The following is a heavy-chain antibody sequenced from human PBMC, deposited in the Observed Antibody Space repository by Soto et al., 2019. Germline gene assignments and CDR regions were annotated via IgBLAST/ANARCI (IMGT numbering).Heavy chain of an antibody. CDR3: ARDVIGHDKYETLGYYFAH. J-gene: IGHJ4*02. Sequence: QVQLSQFGAEVKKPGASVKVSCKASGYSFTNFHIHWVRQAPVQGLEWMGMIDPSGGITRYAQRLPGRITMTRDASTSTVYMELRRLKSEDTAVYYCARDVIGHDKYETLGYYFAHWGQGTLVTVSS. V-gene: IGHV1-46*01. CDR2: IDPSGGIT. D-gene: IGHD3-22*01. CDR1: GYSFTNFH.